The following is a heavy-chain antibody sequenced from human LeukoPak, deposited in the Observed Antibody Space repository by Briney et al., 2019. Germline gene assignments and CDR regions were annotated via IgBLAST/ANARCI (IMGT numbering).Heavy chain of an antibody. CDR3: ARHQGFSTSWSDY. Sequence: GESLKISCKASGYSFTKYWIGWVRQMPGKGLEWMGIIYPDGSDMRYNPSFQGQVAISADKSISTVYLQLSSLKASDTAIYYCARHQGFSTSWSDYWGQGTLVTVSS. D-gene: IGHD6-13*01. V-gene: IGHV5-51*01. J-gene: IGHJ4*02. CDR1: GYSFTKYW. CDR2: IYPDGSDM.